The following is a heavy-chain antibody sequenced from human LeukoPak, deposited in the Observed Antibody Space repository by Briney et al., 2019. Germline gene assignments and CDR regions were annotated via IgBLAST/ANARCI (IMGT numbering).Heavy chain of an antibody. CDR3: AREDTRRGSRGYFDY. J-gene: IGHJ4*02. CDR2: ISGDNGNT. V-gene: IGHV1-18*01. CDR1: GYTFISYG. Sequence: ASVKVSCKASGYTFISYGISWVRQAPGQGPEWMGWISGDNGNTNYAQKLQGRVTMTTDTSATTAYLELRSLRSDDTAIYYCAREDTRRGSRGYFDYWGQGTLVNVSS.